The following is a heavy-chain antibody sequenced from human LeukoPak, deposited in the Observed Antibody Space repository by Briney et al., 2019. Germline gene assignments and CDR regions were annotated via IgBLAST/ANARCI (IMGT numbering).Heavy chain of an antibody. CDR1: GYTFTGYY. J-gene: IGHJ4*02. Sequence: ASVKVSCKASGYTFTGYYMHWVRQAPGQGLEWMGWINPNSGGTNYAQKFQGRVTMTRDTSISTAYMELSRLRSDDTAVYYCARPSDGYDSSGYFPEYYFDYWGQGTLVTVSS. V-gene: IGHV1-2*02. CDR3: ARPSDGYDSSGYFPEYYFDY. CDR2: INPNSGGT. D-gene: IGHD3-22*01.